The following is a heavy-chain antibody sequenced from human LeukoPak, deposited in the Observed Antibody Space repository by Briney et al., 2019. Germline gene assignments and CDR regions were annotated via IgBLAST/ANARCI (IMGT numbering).Heavy chain of an antibody. V-gene: IGHV4-34*01. CDR1: GGSFSGYY. D-gene: IGHD6-13*01. Sequence: SETLSLTCAVYGGSFSGYYWSWIRQPPGKGLEWIGEINHSGGTNYNPSLKSRVTISVDTSKNQFSLKLSSVTAADTAVYYCARHPGYTTRPHWFDPWGQGTLVTVSS. CDR3: ARHPGYTTRPHWFDP. CDR2: INHSGGT. J-gene: IGHJ5*02.